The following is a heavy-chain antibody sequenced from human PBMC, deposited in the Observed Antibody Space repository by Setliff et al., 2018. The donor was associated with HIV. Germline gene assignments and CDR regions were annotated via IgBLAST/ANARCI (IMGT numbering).Heavy chain of an antibody. CDR3: GRGEDYGSGTVYMDV. V-gene: IGHV4-34*01. Sequence: SETLSLTCAVYGGSFSGYYWSWIRQPPGKGLEWIGEINHSGSSNYNPSLKTRVTISVDKSKNQFSLKLTSVTAADSAVYYCGRGEDYGSGTVYMDVWGKGTTVTVSS. CDR2: INHSGSS. CDR1: GGSFSGYY. J-gene: IGHJ6*03. D-gene: IGHD3-10*01.